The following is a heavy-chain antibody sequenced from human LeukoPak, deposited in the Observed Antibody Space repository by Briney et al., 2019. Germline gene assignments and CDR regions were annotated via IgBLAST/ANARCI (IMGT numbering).Heavy chain of an antibody. CDR2: IYTSGST. V-gene: IGHV4-61*02. Sequence: PSQTLSLTCTVSGGSISSGSYYWSWIRQPAGKGLEWIGRIYTSGSTNYNPSLKSRVTISVDTSKNQFSLKLSSVTAADTAVYYCATRYASGNYHFGSWGQGTLVTVSS. CDR3: ATRYASGNYHFGS. CDR1: GGSISSGSYY. D-gene: IGHD3-10*01. J-gene: IGHJ5*02.